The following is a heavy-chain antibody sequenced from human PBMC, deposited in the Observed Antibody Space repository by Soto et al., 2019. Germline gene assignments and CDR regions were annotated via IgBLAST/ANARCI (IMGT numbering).Heavy chain of an antibody. CDR3: ARDSTDYLDY. CDR2: TSYDGSNN. J-gene: IGHJ4*02. Sequence: GGSLRLSCAASGFQFRSYAMHWVRQAPGKGLEWVAVTSYDGSNNYDADSVKGRFFISRDNSENTVYLQMDSLRPEDTAVYYCARDSTDYLDYWGQGTVGTVSS. CDR1: GFQFRSYA. V-gene: IGHV3-30*04.